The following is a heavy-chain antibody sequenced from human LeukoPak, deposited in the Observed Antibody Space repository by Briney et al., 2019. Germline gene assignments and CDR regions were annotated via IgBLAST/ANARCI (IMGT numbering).Heavy chain of an antibody. CDR3: ARDQSLVAYSSTWFDY. D-gene: IGHD6-13*01. Sequence: GASVKVSCGTSGYTFTNYCLSWVRQAPGQGLEWMGWISAYNGNTDYAQNLQGRVTLTTDTSTTTAYMELRSLGSDDTAVYYCARDQSLVAYSSTWFDYWVQGTLVTVSS. CDR1: GYTFTNYC. V-gene: IGHV1-18*01. CDR2: ISAYNGNT. J-gene: IGHJ4*02.